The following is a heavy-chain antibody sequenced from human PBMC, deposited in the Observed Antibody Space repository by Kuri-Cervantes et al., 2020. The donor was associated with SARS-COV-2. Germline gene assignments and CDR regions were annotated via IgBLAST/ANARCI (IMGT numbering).Heavy chain of an antibody. CDR3: ARPMRRVEVTETWDAFDI. Sequence: GESLSLSCKGSGYSFTTYWIGWVRQLPGNGLEWMGNIYPGGSDTIYSPSVHGQVTISADMSIGTAYLQWSSLEASDTAMCYCARPMRRVEVTETWDAFDIWGQGTMVTVSS. J-gene: IGHJ3*02. V-gene: IGHV5-51*01. D-gene: IGHD3-22*01. CDR2: IYPGGSDT. CDR1: GYSFTTYW.